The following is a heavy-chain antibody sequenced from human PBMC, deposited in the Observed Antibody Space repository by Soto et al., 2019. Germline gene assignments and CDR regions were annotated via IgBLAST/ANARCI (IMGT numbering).Heavy chain of an antibody. V-gene: IGHV4-59*01. CDR1: GISINNNY. CDR3: ARDWRGTSGWFPDVYFAV. CDR2: ILDTGST. D-gene: IGHD6-19*01. J-gene: IGHJ4*02. Sequence: QVQLRESGPGLVKPSETLSLTCTVSGISINNNYWSWIRQPPGKELEWIGDILDTGSTNYNPSLGGRGSISIATSKSQFSLELASVTAADTAMYFCARDWRGTSGWFPDVYFAVGSQGTLITVS.